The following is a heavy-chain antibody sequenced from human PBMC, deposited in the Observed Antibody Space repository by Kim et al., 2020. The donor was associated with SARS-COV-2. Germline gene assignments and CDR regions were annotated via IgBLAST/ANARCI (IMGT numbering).Heavy chain of an antibody. CDR2: T. CDR3: ARSRPNQPFDY. V-gene: IGHV4-4*09. Sequence: TTDHPSLKSRVTISVDTSKNQFALKLSSVTAADTAVYYCARSRPNQPFDYWGQGTLVTVSS. J-gene: IGHJ4*02.